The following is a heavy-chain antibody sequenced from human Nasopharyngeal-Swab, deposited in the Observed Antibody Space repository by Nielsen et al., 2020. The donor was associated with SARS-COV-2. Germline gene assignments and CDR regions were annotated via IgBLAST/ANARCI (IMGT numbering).Heavy chain of an antibody. D-gene: IGHD3-3*01. CDR1: GFTFSSYG. CDR3: AKEGIWSGYYRAFDY. J-gene: IGHJ4*02. V-gene: IGHV3-30*18. Sequence: GESLKISCAASGFTFSSYGMHWVLQAPGKGLEWVAVISYDGSNKYYADSVKGRFTISRDNSKNTLYLQMNSLRAEDTAVYYCAKEGIWSGYYRAFDYWGQGTLVTVSS. CDR2: ISYDGSNK.